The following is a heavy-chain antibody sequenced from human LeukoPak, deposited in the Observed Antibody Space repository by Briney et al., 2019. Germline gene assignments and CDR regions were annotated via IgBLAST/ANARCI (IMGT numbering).Heavy chain of an antibody. CDR1: GGSISSSSYY. V-gene: IGHV4-39*07. J-gene: IGHJ6*03. CDR3: ARVRVDYYYMDV. D-gene: IGHD5-24*01. CDR2: IYYSGST. Sequence: SETLSLTCTVSGGSISSSSYYWGWIRQPPGKGLEWIGSIYYSGSTYYNPSLKSRVTMSVDTSKNQFSLKLSSVTAADTAVYYCARVRVDYYYMDVWGKGTTVTVSS.